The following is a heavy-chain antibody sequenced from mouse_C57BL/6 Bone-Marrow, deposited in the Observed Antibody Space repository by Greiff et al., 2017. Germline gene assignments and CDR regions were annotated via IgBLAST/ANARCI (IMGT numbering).Heavy chain of an antibody. V-gene: IGHV1-64*01. CDR2: IHPNSGST. Sequence: QVQLQQPGAELVKPGASVKLSCKASGYTFTSYWMHWVKQRPGQGLEWIGMIHPNSGSTNYNEKFKSKATLTVDKSSGTAYMQLSSLTSEDSAVYYCARWGLRYLDYWGQGTTLTVSS. J-gene: IGHJ2*01. CDR1: GYTFTSYW. CDR3: ARWGLRYLDY. D-gene: IGHD2-13*01.